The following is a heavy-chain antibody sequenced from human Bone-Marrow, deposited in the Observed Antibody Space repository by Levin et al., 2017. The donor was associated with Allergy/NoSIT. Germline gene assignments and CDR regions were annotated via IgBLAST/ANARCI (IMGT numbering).Heavy chain of an antibody. CDR1: EFSFSSYA. D-gene: IGHD2-2*01. J-gene: IGHJ4*01. CDR3: AKEQPLYCSSTSCPFNH. CDR2: ISGGGGNT. V-gene: IGHV3-23*01. Sequence: GGSLRLSCAASEFSFSSYAMSWVRQAPGKGLEWVSGISGGGGNTYYADSVKGRFNISRDNSKNTLYLQMHSLRAEDTAVYYCAKEQPLYCSSTSCPFNHWGQGTLVTVSS.